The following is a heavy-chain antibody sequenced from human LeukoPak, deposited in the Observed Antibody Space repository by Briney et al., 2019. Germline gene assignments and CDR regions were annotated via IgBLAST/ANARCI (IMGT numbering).Heavy chain of an antibody. CDR1: GLKLCRFW. Sequence: PGGSLRLSCAASGLKLCRFWMTWARQAPGKGLEWVANIKEDGSADYYVDSVRGRFTIFRDNAENSLYLQMNSLRGDDTAMYYCARDGACSTQRCYEDYWGQGTLVTVSS. CDR3: ARDGACSTQRCYEDY. V-gene: IGHV3-7*01. CDR2: IKEDGSAD. D-gene: IGHD2-2*01. J-gene: IGHJ4*02.